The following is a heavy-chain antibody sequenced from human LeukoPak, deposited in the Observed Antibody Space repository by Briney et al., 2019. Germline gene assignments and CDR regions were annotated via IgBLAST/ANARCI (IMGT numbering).Heavy chain of an antibody. V-gene: IGHV3-74*01. J-gene: IGHJ4*02. CDR1: GLAFSAYK. Sequence: GGSLRLSCAASGLAFSAYKMDWVRQAPRKGLVWVSRISTDGYTTDYADFVQGRFTASRDNTKNTWSLEMNSLRAEDTAVYYCVVGGSPGYWGQGTLVTDSS. CDR3: VVGGSPGY. D-gene: IGHD2-15*01. CDR2: ISTDGYTT.